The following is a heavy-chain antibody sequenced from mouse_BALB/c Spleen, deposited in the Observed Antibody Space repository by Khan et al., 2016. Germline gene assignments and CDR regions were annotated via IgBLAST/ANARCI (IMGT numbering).Heavy chain of an antibody. J-gene: IGHJ2*01. CDR1: GYAFSIYW. CDR2: IYPGDGDT. CDR3: ARSEYGYDY. V-gene: IGHV1-80*01. Sequence: VQLQESGAELVRPGSSVKISCKASGYAFSIYWMNWVKQRPGQGLEWIGQIYPGDGDTDYNGKFKDKATLTADKSSSTAYMQLSSLTSEDSAVYFCARSEYGYDYWGQGTTLTVSS. D-gene: IGHD2-10*02.